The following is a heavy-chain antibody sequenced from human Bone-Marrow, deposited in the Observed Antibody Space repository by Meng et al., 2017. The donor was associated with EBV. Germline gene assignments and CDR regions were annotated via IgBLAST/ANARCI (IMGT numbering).Heavy chain of an antibody. CDR1: GCTFSSHG. V-gene: IGHV1-69*01. Sequence: APVGQAVAEAKHPGSSGKVSCEAYGCTFSSHGISWVLQPPGQGPELMGGIIPTFGTTNYAQTFQGRLTITADSSTNTVFMELSSLRSEDTAVYYCAILSENKRLLAGFDYWGQGTLVTVSS. CDR3: AILSENKRLLAGFDY. J-gene: IGHJ4*02. D-gene: IGHD6-19*01. CDR2: IIPTFGTT.